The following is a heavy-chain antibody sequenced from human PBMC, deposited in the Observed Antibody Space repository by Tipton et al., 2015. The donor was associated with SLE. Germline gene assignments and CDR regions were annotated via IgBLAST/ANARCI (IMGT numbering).Heavy chain of an antibody. CDR2: IYLSGST. J-gene: IGHJ3*02. Sequence: TLSLTCAVSGGSISSSGYSWSWIRQPPGKGLEWIGYIYLSGSTYYNPSLKSRVTISIDRSKNQFSLTLNSVTAADTAVYFCARGRFTLLQDAFDIWGHGTMVTVSS. CDR3: ARGRFTLLQDAFDI. V-gene: IGHV4-30-2*01. D-gene: IGHD3-10*01. CDR1: GGSISSSGYS.